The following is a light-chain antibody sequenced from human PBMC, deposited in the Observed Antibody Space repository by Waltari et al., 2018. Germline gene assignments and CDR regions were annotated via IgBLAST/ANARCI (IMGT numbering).Light chain of an antibody. J-gene: IGKJ1*01. Sequence: EIVMTQSPATLSVSPGERATLSCRASQSVSSNLAWYQQKPGQGPRLLIYGASTRATGIPARFSVSGSGTECTLTISSLQSEDFAVYYCQQYNNWPPWTFGQGTKVEIK. CDR1: QSVSSN. CDR2: GAS. CDR3: QQYNNWPPWT. V-gene: IGKV3-15*01.